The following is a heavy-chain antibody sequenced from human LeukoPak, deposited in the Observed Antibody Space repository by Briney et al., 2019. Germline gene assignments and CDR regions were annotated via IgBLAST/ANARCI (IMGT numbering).Heavy chain of an antibody. Sequence: PGGSLRLSXAASGFTFSNYWMTWVRQVPGKGLEWVANINQNGSVQSYVDSVKGRLTISRDNAKNSLYLQMNNLRAEDTALYFCARDQGAPGDYWGQGTLVTVSS. CDR3: ARDQGAPGDY. V-gene: IGHV3-7*01. CDR2: INQNGSVQ. D-gene: IGHD4/OR15-4a*01. CDR1: GFTFSNYW. J-gene: IGHJ4*02.